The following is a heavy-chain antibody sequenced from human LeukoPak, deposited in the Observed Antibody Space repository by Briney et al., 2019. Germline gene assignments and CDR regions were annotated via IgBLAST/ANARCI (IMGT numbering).Heavy chain of an antibody. CDR2: ISGSGGST. Sequence: GGSLRLSCAASGFTLSSYAMSWVRQAPGKGLEWVSAISGSGGSTYYADSVKGRFTISRDNSKNTLYLQMNSLRAEDTAVYYCAKDVEQQLQYFQHWGQGTLVTVSS. J-gene: IGHJ1*01. CDR1: GFTLSSYA. D-gene: IGHD6-13*01. V-gene: IGHV3-23*01. CDR3: AKDVEQQLQYFQH.